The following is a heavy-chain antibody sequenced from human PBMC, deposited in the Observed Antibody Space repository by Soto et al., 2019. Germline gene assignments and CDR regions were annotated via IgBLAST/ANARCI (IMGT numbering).Heavy chain of an antibody. Sequence: SETLSLTCTVSGGSISSGDYYWSWIRQPPGKGLEWIGYIYYSGSTYYSPSLKSRVTISVDTSKNQFSLKLSSVTAADTAVYYCARAYDDSSGYLLVYFDYWGQGTLVTVSS. CDR3: ARAYDDSSGYLLVYFDY. CDR2: IYYSGST. V-gene: IGHV4-30-4*02. CDR1: GGSISSGDYY. D-gene: IGHD3-22*01. J-gene: IGHJ4*02.